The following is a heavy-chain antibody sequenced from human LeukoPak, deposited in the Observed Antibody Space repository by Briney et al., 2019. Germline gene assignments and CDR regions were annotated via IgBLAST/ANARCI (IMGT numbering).Heavy chain of an antibody. D-gene: IGHD3-10*01. CDR2: ITSSSSYI. CDR1: GFTFSSYA. V-gene: IGHV3-21*01. J-gene: IGHJ4*02. Sequence: PGGSLRLSCAASGFTFSSYAIHWVRQAPGKGLEWVSSITSSSSYIYYADSVKGRFTISRDNAKNSLYLQMNSLRAEDTAVYYCARGGSGSYYTIFDYWGQGTLVTVSS. CDR3: ARGGSGSYYTIFDY.